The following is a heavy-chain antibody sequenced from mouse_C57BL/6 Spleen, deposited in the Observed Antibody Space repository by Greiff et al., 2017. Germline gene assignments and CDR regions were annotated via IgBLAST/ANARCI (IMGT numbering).Heavy chain of an antibody. CDR2: IDPEDGET. J-gene: IGHJ4*01. CDR3: ARNPLYDDYDGGDAMDD. V-gene: IGHV14-2*01. CDR1: GFNFTDYY. Sequence: EVQLVESGAELVKPGASVKLSCTASGFNFTDYYMHWVKQRTEQGLEWIGRIDPEDGETNYAPKFQGKAAITADTSSNTAYLQLSSLTSEDTAVYDCARNPLYDDYDGGDAMDDWGQGTSVTVSS. D-gene: IGHD2-3*01.